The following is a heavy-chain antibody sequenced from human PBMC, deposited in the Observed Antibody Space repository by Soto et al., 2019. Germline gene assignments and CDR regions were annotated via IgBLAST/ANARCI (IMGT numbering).Heavy chain of an antibody. J-gene: IGHJ4*02. D-gene: IGHD3-9*01. CDR1: GYTFTSYG. Sequence: GASVKVSCKASGYTFTSYGISWVRQAPGQGLEWMGRISPKSGGTNYAQKFQGRVSMTWDTSLKTAYMELSSLMSEDTAVYYCARPPGYISDWYYFDLWGQGTQVTVSS. V-gene: IGHV1-2*02. CDR3: ARPPGYISDWYYFDL. CDR2: ISPKSGGT.